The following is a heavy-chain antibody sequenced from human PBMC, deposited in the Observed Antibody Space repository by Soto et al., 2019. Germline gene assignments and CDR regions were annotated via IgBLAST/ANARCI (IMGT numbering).Heavy chain of an antibody. D-gene: IGHD5-18*01. J-gene: IGHJ4*02. V-gene: IGHV4-59*01. Sequence: SETLSLTCTVSGGSISSYYWSWIRQPPGKGLEWIGYIYYSGSTNYNPSLKSRVTISVDTSKNQFSLKLSSVTAADTAVYYCARSLDTAMVDYYFDYWGQGTLVTVSS. CDR3: ARSLDTAMVDYYFDY. CDR1: GGSISSYY. CDR2: IYYSGST.